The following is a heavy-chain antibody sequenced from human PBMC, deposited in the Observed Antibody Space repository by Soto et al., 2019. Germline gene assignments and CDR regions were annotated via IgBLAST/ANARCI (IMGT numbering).Heavy chain of an antibody. CDR2: INRRGTST. CDR3: VRGTPTPGLDI. D-gene: IGHD1-1*01. CDR1: GFRFSDYP. V-gene: IGHV3-7*03. J-gene: IGHJ6*02. Sequence: PGRSLRLSCVGSGFRFSDYPLNWVLQAPGQGLKWVANINRRGTSTNYVEYVRGRFSTSRDNTRNSFYLYMDSLRVGDTATYYCVRGTPTPGLDIWGRGTTVTVSS.